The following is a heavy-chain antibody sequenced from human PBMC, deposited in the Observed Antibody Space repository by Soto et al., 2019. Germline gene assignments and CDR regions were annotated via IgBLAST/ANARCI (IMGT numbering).Heavy chain of an antibody. CDR2: ISAYNGKT. J-gene: IGHJ5*02. CDR1: RYTLTSHG. V-gene: IGHV1-18*01. Sequence: ASVKDSCKAYRYTLTSHGSSWVRQAPGRGLGWIGWISAYNGKTNYAQRFQGRVTMTKDTYTSTAYEEVRRLRDDDTVVYYGARAAIIPTISGVRLDPWGQGTLVTVSS. D-gene: IGHD2-21*01. CDR3: ARAAIIPTISGVRLDP.